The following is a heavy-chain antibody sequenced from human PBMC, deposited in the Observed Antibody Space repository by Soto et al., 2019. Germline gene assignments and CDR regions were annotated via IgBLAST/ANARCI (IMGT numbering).Heavy chain of an antibody. J-gene: IGHJ5*02. CDR2: IIPIFGTA. Sequence: SVKVSCKSSGGTFSSYSISWGREAPGQGLEWMGGIIPIFGTANYAQKFQGRVTITADKSTSTAYMELSSLRSEDTAVYYCARGLYCGGDCYSNWFDPWGQGTLVTVSS. V-gene: IGHV1-69*06. CDR3: ARGLYCGGDCYSNWFDP. CDR1: GGTFSSYS. D-gene: IGHD2-21*02.